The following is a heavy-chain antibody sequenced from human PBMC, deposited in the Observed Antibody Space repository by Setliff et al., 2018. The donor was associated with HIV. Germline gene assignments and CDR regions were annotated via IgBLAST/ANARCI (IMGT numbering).Heavy chain of an antibody. J-gene: IGHJ4*02. Sequence: SSETLSLTCTVSGGSISSHYWSWIRQPPGKGLEWIGYIYYSGSTSYNPSLKSRVTISVDTSKNQFSLKLSSVTAADTAVYYCATRGDEGFDYWGQGTLVTVSS. D-gene: IGHD3-10*01. CDR1: GGSISSHY. CDR3: ATRGDEGFDY. V-gene: IGHV4-59*11. CDR2: IYYSGST.